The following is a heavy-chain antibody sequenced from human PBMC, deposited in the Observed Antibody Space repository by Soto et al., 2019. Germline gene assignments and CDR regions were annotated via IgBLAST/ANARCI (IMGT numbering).Heavy chain of an antibody. CDR3: ARPLYSYGPMDV. CDR1: GGSVSSGSYY. CDR2: IYYSGST. J-gene: IGHJ6*02. V-gene: IGHV4-61*01. D-gene: IGHD5-18*01. Sequence: SETLSLTCTVXGGSVSSGSYYWSWIRQPPGKGLEWIGYIYYSGSTNCNPSLKSRVTISVDTSKNQFSLKLSSVTAADTAVYYCARPLYSYGPMDVWGQGTTVTAP.